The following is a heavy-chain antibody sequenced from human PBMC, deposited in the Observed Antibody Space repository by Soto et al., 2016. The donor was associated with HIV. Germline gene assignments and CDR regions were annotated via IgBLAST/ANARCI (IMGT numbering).Heavy chain of an antibody. J-gene: IGHJ4*02. Sequence: EVQLVESGGGVVRPGGSLRLSCAASGFTFGDYGLSWVRQVPGKGLEWVSGISWNGGKIGYVDSVKGRFIISRDNAKNSLYLQMKTLRVEDTALYYCAREFWPSGSLHPQNFDYWGRGTQVTVSS. CDR3: AREFWPSGSLHPQNFDY. CDR2: ISWNGGKI. CDR1: GFTFGDYG. D-gene: IGHD3-10*01. V-gene: IGHV3-20*04.